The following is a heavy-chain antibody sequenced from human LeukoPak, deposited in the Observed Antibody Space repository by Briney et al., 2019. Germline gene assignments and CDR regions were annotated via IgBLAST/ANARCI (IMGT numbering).Heavy chain of an antibody. CDR3: ASLRVWAYYFDY. D-gene: IGHD6-13*01. J-gene: IGHJ4*02. Sequence: SQTLSLTCAVYGRSFSGYYWSWIRQPPGKGLEWVGEILHSGSTNYNTSLKGQVTISVDTSKNQFSLKLSSVTAADTAVYYCASLRVWAYYFDYWGQGTLVTVSS. CDR1: GRSFSGYY. V-gene: IGHV4-34*12. CDR2: ILHSGST.